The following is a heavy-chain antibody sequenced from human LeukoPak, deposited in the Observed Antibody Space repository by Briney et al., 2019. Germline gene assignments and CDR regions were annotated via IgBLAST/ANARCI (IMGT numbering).Heavy chain of an antibody. CDR2: ISQSTTDT. J-gene: IGHJ4*02. CDR3: AKGGQWQQFRLSAAYFDY. CDR1: GFTFTNFW. V-gene: IGHV3-7*01. Sequence: GGSLRLSCTASGFTFTNFWISWVRQAPGKGLEWVAGISQSTTDTHYVDSVRGRFTLSRDNAKNSVTLQMNSLRVEDTAVYYCAKGGQWQQFRLSAAYFDYWGQGTLVTVSS. D-gene: IGHD5-24*01.